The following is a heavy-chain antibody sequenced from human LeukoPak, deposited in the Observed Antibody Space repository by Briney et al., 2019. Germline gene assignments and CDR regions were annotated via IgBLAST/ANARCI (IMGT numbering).Heavy chain of an antibody. CDR1: GFTFSSYS. J-gene: IGHJ4*02. CDR3: ARGGPSGDGVYFGY. D-gene: IGHD2-15*01. Sequence: GGSLRLSCAASGFTFSSYSMNWVRQAPGKGLEWVSSISSSSSYIYYADSVKGRFTISRDNAKNSLYLQMNSLRAEDTAVYYCARGGPSGDGVYFGYWGQGTLVTVSS. V-gene: IGHV3-21*01. CDR2: ISSSSSYI.